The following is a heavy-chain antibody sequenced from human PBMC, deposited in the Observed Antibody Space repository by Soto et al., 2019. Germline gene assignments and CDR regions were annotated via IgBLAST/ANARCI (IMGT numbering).Heavy chain of an antibody. CDR2: INPSGGST. V-gene: IGHV1-46*01. CDR3: ARDPNSYDFWTLNGVWLGMDV. J-gene: IGHJ6*02. CDR1: GYTFTNYY. D-gene: IGHD3-3*01. Sequence: QVQLVQSGAEVKKPGASVKFSCKASGYTFTNYYMHWVRQTPGQGLEWMGIINPSGGSTRYAQKFQGRITMTRDTSTNTVYMELCSLRSVDTAVYYCARDPNSYDFWTLNGVWLGMDVWGQGTTFTVSS.